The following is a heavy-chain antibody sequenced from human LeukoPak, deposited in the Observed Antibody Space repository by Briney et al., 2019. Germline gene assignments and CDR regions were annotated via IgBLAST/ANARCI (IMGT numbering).Heavy chain of an antibody. CDR3: ARAERITMVRGQELDY. Sequence: GASVKVSCKASGYTFTSYAMHWVRRAPGQRREWMGWINAGNGNTKYSQKFQGRVTITRDTSASTAYMELSSLRSEDTAVYYCARAERITMVRGQELDYWGQGTLVTVSS. V-gene: IGHV1-3*01. CDR2: INAGNGNT. CDR1: GYTFTSYA. J-gene: IGHJ4*02. D-gene: IGHD3-10*01.